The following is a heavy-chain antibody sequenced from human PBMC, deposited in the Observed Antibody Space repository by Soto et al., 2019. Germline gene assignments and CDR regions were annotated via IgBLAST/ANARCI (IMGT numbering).Heavy chain of an antibody. CDR3: ASARSIAAAGTRPFDY. Sequence: QVQLVQSGAEVKKPGASVKVSCKASGYTFTSYAMHWVRQAPGQRLAWMGWINAGNGNTKYSQKFEGRVTITRDTSASTAYMELSSLRSEDTAVYYCASARSIAAAGTRPFDYWGQGTLVTVSS. V-gene: IGHV1-3*01. J-gene: IGHJ4*02. D-gene: IGHD6-13*01. CDR1: GYTFTSYA. CDR2: INAGNGNT.